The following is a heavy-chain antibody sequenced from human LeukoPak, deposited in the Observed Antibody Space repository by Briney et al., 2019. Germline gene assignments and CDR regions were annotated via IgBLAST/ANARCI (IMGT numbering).Heavy chain of an antibody. Sequence: ASVKVSCKASGGTFSSYTISWVRQAPGQGLEWMGRIIPILGIANYAQKFQGRVTITADKSTSTAYMELSSLRSEDTAVYYCARVRGLVVYYNWFDPWGQGTLVTVSS. CDR2: IIPILGIA. CDR3: ARVRGLVVYYNWFDP. CDR1: GGTFSSYT. V-gene: IGHV1-69*02. D-gene: IGHD2-15*01. J-gene: IGHJ5*02.